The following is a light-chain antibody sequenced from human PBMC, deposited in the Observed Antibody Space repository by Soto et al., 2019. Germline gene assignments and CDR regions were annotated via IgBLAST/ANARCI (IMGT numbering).Light chain of an antibody. CDR1: QSVFHSANNMNY. V-gene: IGKV4-1*01. CDR3: QQFYNTPPYT. J-gene: IGKJ2*01. CDR2: WAS. Sequence: DTVMTQSPDSLVVSLGERATINCKSSQSVFHSANNMNYLAWYQQKPGQSPKLLISWASIRDSGVPDRFSGSGSGTAFTLTINSLQAEDAAVYYCQQFYNTPPYTFGQGTRLEIK.